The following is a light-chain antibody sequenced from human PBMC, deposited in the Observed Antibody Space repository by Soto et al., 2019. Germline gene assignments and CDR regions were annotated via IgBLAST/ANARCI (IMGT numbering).Light chain of an antibody. J-gene: IGKJ5*01. V-gene: IGKV1-33*01. CDR2: DAS. Sequence: DIQMTQSPSSLSVSVGDRVTITCQASRYIGNYLNWYQQKPGKAPKLLINDASSLEMGVPSRFSGSGSGTDFSVTISSLQPEDIATYYCQQYPSLPITFGQGTRLDI. CDR3: QQYPSLPIT. CDR1: RYIGNY.